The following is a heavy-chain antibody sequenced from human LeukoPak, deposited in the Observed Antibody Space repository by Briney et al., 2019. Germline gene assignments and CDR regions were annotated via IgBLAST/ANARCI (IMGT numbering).Heavy chain of an antibody. CDR3: ARTSGSYNEWDY. V-gene: IGHV3-64*01. Sequence: PGGSLRLSCAASGFTFSSYAMHWVRQAPGKGLEYVSAISSNGGSTYYASSVKGRFTISRDNSKNTLYLQMGSLRAEDMAVYYCARTSGSYNEWDYWGQGTLVTVSS. D-gene: IGHD1-26*01. CDR2: ISSNGGST. CDR1: GFTFSSYA. J-gene: IGHJ4*02.